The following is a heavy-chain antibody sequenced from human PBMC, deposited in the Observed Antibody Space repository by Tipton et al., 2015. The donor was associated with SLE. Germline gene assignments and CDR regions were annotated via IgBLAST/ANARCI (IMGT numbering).Heavy chain of an antibody. V-gene: IGHV3-21*03. CDR3: ARVSGRDVVVPAAMPLDY. CDR1: GFTFSSYS. D-gene: IGHD2-2*01. Sequence: SLRLSCAASGFTFSSYSMNWVRQAPGKGLEWVSSISSSSSYIYYADSVKGRFTISRDNAKNSLYLQMNSLRAEDTAVYYCARVSGRDVVVPAAMPLDYWGQGTLVTVSS. CDR2: ISSSSSYI. J-gene: IGHJ4*02.